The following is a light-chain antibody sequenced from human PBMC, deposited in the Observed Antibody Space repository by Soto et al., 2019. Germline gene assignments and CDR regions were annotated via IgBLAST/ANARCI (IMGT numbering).Light chain of an antibody. J-gene: IGKJ4*01. Sequence: EIVMTQSPATLSVSPGERATLSCRASQSVSSNLAWYQQKPGQAPRHLIYGASTRDTGIPARFSGSGSGTEFTLTISSRQSEDFAVYYCQQYNNWPLTFGGGTKVEIK. CDR2: GAS. CDR1: QSVSSN. CDR3: QQYNNWPLT. V-gene: IGKV3-15*01.